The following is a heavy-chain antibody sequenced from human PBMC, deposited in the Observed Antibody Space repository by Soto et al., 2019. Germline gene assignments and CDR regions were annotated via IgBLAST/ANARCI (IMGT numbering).Heavy chain of an antibody. V-gene: IGHV4-31*03. CDR2: IYYSGST. J-gene: IGHJ3*02. D-gene: IGHD1-26*01. CDR3: ATYSGSYYPHAFDI. Sequence: SETLSLTCTVSGGSISSGGYYWSWIRQHPGKGLEWFGYIYYSGSTYYNPSLKSRVTISVDTSKNQFSLKLSSVTAADTAVYYCATYSGSYYPHAFDIWGQGTMVTVSS. CDR1: GGSISSGGYY.